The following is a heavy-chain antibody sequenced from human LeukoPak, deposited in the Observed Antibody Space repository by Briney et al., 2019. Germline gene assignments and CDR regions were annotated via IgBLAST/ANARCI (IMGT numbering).Heavy chain of an antibody. CDR1: GFTFGSYA. D-gene: IGHD1-26*01. V-gene: IGHV3-23*01. CDR3: AKDGRLEYYYYGMDV. Sequence: GGSLRLSCAASGFTFGSYAMSWVRQAPGKGLEWVSAISGSGGSTYYADSVKGRFTISRDNSKNTLYLQMNSLRAEDTAVYYCAKDGRLEYYYYGMDVWGQGNTVTVYS. J-gene: IGHJ6*02. CDR2: ISGSGGST.